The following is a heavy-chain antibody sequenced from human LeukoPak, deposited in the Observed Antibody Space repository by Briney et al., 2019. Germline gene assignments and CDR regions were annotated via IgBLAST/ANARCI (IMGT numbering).Heavy chain of an antibody. J-gene: IGHJ4*02. CDR3: ARVRSVAGTVFDY. CDR2: IYHSGST. D-gene: IGHD6-19*01. V-gene: IGHV4-4*02. CDR1: GASINSSNW. Sequence: SGTLSLTCAVSGASINSSNWWSWVRQSPGKGLEWIGEIYHSGSTNYNPSLKSRVTISVDTSKNQFSLKLSSVTAADTAVYYCARVRSVAGTVFDYWGQGALVTVSS.